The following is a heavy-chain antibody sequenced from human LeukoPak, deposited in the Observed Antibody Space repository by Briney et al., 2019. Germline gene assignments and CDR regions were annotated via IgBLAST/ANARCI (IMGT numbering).Heavy chain of an antibody. CDR3: ARQIGVSIDY. Sequence: PGGSLRLSCAASRFTFGSFDMHWVRQAPGKGLEWVTFIRFDGSNKYYADSVKGRFTISRDNSKNTLYLQMSSLRPEDTAVYYLARQIGVSIDYWGQGTLVTVSS. CDR2: IRFDGSNK. V-gene: IGHV3-30*02. D-gene: IGHD5/OR15-5a*01. CDR1: RFTFGSFD. J-gene: IGHJ4*02.